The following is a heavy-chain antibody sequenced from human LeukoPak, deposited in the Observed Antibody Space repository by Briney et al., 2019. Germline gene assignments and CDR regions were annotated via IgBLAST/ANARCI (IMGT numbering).Heavy chain of an antibody. V-gene: IGHV1-8*03. CDR3: AVYCSSTSCHFDL. Sequence: ASVKVSCKASGYTFTSYDINWVRQATGQGLEWMGRMNPNSGNTGYAQKFQGRVTITRNTSISTAYMELSSLRSEDTAVYYCAVYCSSTSCHFDLWGQGTLVTVSS. CDR1: GYTFTSYD. J-gene: IGHJ4*02. D-gene: IGHD2-2*01. CDR2: MNPNSGNT.